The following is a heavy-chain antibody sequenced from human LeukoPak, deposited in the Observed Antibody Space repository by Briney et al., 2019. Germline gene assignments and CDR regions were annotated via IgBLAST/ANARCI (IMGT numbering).Heavy chain of an antibody. V-gene: IGHV4-30-2*01. CDR2: IYHSGST. Sequence: SETLSLTCAVSGGSISSGGYSWSWIRQPPGKGLEWIGYIYHSGSTHYNPSLKSRVTISVDRSKNQFSLKLSSVTAADTAVYYCARDLGGYDWGYWGQGTLVTVSS. J-gene: IGHJ4*02. CDR3: ARDLGGYDWGY. CDR1: GGSISSGGYS. D-gene: IGHD5-12*01.